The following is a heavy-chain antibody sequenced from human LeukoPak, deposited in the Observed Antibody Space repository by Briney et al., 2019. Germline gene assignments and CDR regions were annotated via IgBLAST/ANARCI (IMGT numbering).Heavy chain of an antibody. CDR3: ARGFHRYNYDSGAYSVY. V-gene: IGHV3-48*01. CDR1: GFIFTSYS. D-gene: IGHD3-22*01. Sequence: GGSLRLSCAASGFIFTSYSMNWVRQAPGRGLEWISYISSSSSTIYYADSVRGRFTISRDNAKNSLYLQMNSLRAEDTAVYYCARGFHRYNYDSGAYSVYWGQGTLVTVSS. J-gene: IGHJ4*02. CDR2: ISSSSSTI.